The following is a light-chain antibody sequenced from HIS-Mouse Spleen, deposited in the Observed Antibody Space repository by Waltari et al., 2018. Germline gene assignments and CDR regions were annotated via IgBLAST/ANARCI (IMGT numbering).Light chain of an antibody. Sequence: SYELTQPPSVSVSPGQTARITCSGDALPKKYAYWYQQKSGQAPVLVIYEDSKRPSGTPGGVSVSSSGTIATLTISGAQVEDEAAYYCYSTGSSGNHRVFGGGTKLTVL. V-gene: IGLV3-10*01. CDR2: EDS. CDR1: ALPKKY. J-gene: IGLJ2*01. CDR3: YSTGSSGNHRV.